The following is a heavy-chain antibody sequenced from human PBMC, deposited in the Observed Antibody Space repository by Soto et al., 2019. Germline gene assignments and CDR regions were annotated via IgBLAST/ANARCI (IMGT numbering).Heavy chain of an antibody. CDR3: ARDSGDSSGSDDY. D-gene: IGHD3-22*01. Sequence: PGGSLRLSCAASGFTVSSNYMSWVRQAPGKGLEWVSVIYSGGSTYYADSVKGRFTISRDNSKNTLYLQMNSLRAEDTAVYYCARDSGDSSGSDDYWGQGTLVTVSS. CDR2: IYSGGST. J-gene: IGHJ4*02. V-gene: IGHV3-53*01. CDR1: GFTVSSNY.